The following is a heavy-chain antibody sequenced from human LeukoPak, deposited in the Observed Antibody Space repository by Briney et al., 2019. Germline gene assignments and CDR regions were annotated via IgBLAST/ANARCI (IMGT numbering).Heavy chain of an antibody. D-gene: IGHD2-15*01. CDR1: GFNFRNYA. CDR2: IRFDGSHK. J-gene: IGHJ4*02. V-gene: IGHV3-30*02. CDR3: TRAAYCTGGTCYSKTFDY. Sequence: GGSLRLSCAASGFNFRNYAMHWVRQAPGKEPEWVALIRFDGSHKYYADSVKGRFTISRDNSRDTLSLQMSSLRAEDTAVYYCTRAAYCTGGTCYSKTFDYWGQGTLVTVSS.